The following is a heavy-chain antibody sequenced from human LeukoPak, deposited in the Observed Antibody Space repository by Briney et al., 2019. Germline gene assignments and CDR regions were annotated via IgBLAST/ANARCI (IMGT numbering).Heavy chain of an antibody. CDR3: ARGMATIDRFYY. Sequence: GGSLRLSCAASGFTFSSYEMNWVRQAPGKGLEWVSYISSSGSTIYYADSVKGRFTISRDHAKNSLYLQMNSLRAEDTAVYYCARGMATIDRFYYWGQGTLVTVSS. V-gene: IGHV3-48*03. CDR2: ISSSGSTI. D-gene: IGHD5-24*01. CDR1: GFTFSSYE. J-gene: IGHJ4*02.